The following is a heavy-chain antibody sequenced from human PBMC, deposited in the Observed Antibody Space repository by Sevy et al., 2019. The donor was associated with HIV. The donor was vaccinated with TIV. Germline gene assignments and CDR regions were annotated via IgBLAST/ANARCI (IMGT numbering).Heavy chain of an antibody. D-gene: IGHD3-22*01. Sequence: ASVKVPCKASGGTFSSYAISWVRQAPGQGLEWMGGIIPIFGTANYAQKFQGRVTITADESTSTAYMELSSLRSEDTAVYYCARRKEYYDSSGYYYESAFDIWGQGTMVTVSS. CDR3: ARRKEYYDSSGYYYESAFDI. CDR2: IIPIFGTA. J-gene: IGHJ3*02. CDR1: GGTFSSYA. V-gene: IGHV1-69*13.